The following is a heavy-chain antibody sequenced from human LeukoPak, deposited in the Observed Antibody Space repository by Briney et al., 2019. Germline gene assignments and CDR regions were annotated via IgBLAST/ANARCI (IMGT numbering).Heavy chain of an antibody. CDR3: ARARNNYDSSSFSALDY. CDR1: GVAFDSHG. Sequence: PGGSLRLSCAASGVAFDSHGMHWVRQSPGKGLEWVAVIWYDGSNKDYAASVKGRFTISRNNSKNTLYLQMNSLRAEDTAVYYCARARNNYDSSSFSALDYWGQGTLVTVSS. CDR2: IWYDGSNK. J-gene: IGHJ4*02. D-gene: IGHD3-22*01. V-gene: IGHV3-33*01.